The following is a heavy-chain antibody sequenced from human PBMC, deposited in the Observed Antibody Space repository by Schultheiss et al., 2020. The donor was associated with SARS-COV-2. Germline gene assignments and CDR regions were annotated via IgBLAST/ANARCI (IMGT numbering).Heavy chain of an antibody. D-gene: IGHD6-19*01. CDR1: GFTFSSYA. J-gene: IGHJ6*02. Sequence: GGSLRLSCAASGFTFSSYAMHWVRQAPGKGLEWVGRIKSKTDGGTTDYAAPVKGRFTISRDDSKNTLYLQMNSLKTEDTAVYYCTSSGLGYYGMDVWGQGTTVTVSS. V-gene: IGHV3-15*01. CDR2: IKSKTDGGTT. CDR3: TSSGLGYYGMDV.